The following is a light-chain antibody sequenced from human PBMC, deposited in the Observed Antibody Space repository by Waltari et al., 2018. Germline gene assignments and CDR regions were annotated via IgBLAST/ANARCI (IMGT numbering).Light chain of an antibody. Sequence: DIVMTQSPDSLAVSLGERATINCKSSQSVLYSSNDKNYLAWFQQQPGQPPKLLISWASTRESGVPDRFSGSGSGTDFTLTISSLQAEDVAVYNCQQYYSTPPTFGQGTKVEIK. CDR3: QQYYSTPPT. CDR2: WAS. V-gene: IGKV4-1*01. CDR1: QSVLYSSNDKNY. J-gene: IGKJ1*01.